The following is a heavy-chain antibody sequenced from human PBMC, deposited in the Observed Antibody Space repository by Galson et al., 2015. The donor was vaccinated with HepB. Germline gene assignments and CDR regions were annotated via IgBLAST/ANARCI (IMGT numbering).Heavy chain of an antibody. J-gene: IGHJ4*02. V-gene: IGHV3-74*01. CDR1: GLSLSSYW. D-gene: IGHD6-13*01. CDR3: ASRSGNSWGFDY. CDR2: IKSDGSIT. Sequence: FQKTASASGGLSLSSYWRASVRQAPGKGQVWVSRIKSDGSITTYADSVKGRFTISRDNAKNTLYLQMNSLRVEDSAVYYCASRSGNSWGFDYWGQGTLVTVSS.